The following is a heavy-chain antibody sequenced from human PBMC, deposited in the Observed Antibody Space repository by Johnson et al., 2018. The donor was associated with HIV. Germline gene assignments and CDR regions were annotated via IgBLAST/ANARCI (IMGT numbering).Heavy chain of an antibody. CDR3: AREDPREFHGYGGDGFDI. CDR1: GFTFSSYG. Sequence: QVQLVESGGGVVQPGGSLRLSCAASGFTFSSYGMHWVRQAPGKGLEWVAVISYDGSNKYYADSVKGRFTISRDNSKNTLYLQMNSLRAEDTALYYCAREDPREFHGYGGDGFDIWGHGTLVTVSS. J-gene: IGHJ3*02. D-gene: IGHD3-16*01. CDR2: ISYDGSNK. V-gene: IGHV3-30*19.